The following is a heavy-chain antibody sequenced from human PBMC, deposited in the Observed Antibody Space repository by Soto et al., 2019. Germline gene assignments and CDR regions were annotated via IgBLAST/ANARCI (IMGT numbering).Heavy chain of an antibody. CDR3: ARRVHYYDSSGYTEGGMEV. V-gene: IGHV5-10-1*01. CDR2: IDPSDPYT. D-gene: IGHD3-22*01. CDR1: GYSFTSYW. J-gene: IGHJ6*02. Sequence: GESLKISCKGSGYSFTSYWISWWRQMPGKGREWMGRIDPSDPYTNYSPSFQSHVTISADQSISNAYLQWGGLKASDTAMYYCARRVHYYDSSGYTEGGMEVWGQGTTVTVSS.